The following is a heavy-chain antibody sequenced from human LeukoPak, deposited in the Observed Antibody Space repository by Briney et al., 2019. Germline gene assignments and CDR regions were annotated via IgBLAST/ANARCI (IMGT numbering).Heavy chain of an antibody. J-gene: IGHJ4*02. Sequence: GGSLRLSCVASGFTFSSYSMNWVRQAPGKGLEWVSYISSSIISTIYYADSVKGRFTISRDNAKNSLYLQMNSLRAEDTAVYYCARKNGSSWDYWGQGTLVTVSS. V-gene: IGHV3-48*01. CDR2: ISSSIISTI. CDR1: GFTFSSYS. D-gene: IGHD6-6*01. CDR3: ARKNGSSWDY.